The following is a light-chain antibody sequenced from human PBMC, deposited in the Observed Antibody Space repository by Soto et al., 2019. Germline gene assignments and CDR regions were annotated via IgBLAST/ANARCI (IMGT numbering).Light chain of an antibody. CDR1: QGISSY. CDR3: QQLNDFPIS. CDR2: TAS. V-gene: IGKV1-9*01. J-gene: IGKJ5*01. Sequence: IQLTQSPASLSASIGDRVTITCRASQGISSYLAWDQHKPGKAPKLLIYTASTLQTGVPSRFSGSGSGTDFTLTISSLQPEDFATYYCQQLNDFPISFGQGTRLEIK.